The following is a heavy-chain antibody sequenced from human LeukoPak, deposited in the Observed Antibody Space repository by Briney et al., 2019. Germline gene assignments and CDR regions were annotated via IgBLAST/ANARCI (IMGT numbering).Heavy chain of an antibody. CDR1: GGSISSSSYY. Sequence: PSETLSLTCTVSGGSISSSSYYWGWIRRPPGKGLEWIGSIYYSGSTYYNPSLKSRVTISVDTSKNQFSLKLSSVTAADTAVYYCAGRRRDYYDSSGYEVLDYWGQGTLVTVSS. CDR2: IYYSGST. J-gene: IGHJ4*02. D-gene: IGHD3-22*01. V-gene: IGHV4-39*01. CDR3: AGRRRDYYDSSGYEVLDY.